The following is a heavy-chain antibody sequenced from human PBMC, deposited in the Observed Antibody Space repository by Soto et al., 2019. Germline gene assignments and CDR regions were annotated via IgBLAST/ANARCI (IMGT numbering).Heavy chain of an antibody. Sequence: SVKVSCKASGGTFSSYAISWVRQAPGQGLEWMGGIIPIFGTANYAQKFQGRVTITADESTSTAYMELSSLRSEDTAVYYCARDSFKVAGSWYAFDIWGQGTMVTVSS. CDR1: GGTFSSYA. J-gene: IGHJ3*02. D-gene: IGHD6-19*01. CDR2: IIPIFGTA. CDR3: ARDSFKVAGSWYAFDI. V-gene: IGHV1-69*13.